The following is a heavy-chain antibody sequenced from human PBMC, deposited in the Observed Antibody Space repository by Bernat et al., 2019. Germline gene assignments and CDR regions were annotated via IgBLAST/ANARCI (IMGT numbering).Heavy chain of an antibody. V-gene: IGHV3-30*18. CDR3: AKDYGDYTSVSDY. CDR1: GFTFSSYG. J-gene: IGHJ4*02. Sequence: QVQLVESGGGVVQPGRSLRLSCAASGFTFSSYGMHWVRHAPGKGLEWVAVISYDGSNKYYADSVKVRFTISRNKSKNTLYLQMNSLGAEDTAVYYCAKDYGDYTSVSDYWGQGTLVTVSS. D-gene: IGHD4-17*01. CDR2: ISYDGSNK.